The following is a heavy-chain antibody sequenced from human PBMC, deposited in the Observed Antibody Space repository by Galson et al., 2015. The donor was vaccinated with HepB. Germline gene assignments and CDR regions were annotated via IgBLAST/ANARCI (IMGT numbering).Heavy chain of an antibody. CDR3: ARDLDRGTIFGVVIQNYYYYGMDV. J-gene: IGHJ6*02. CDR2: ISSSSSYI. CDR1: GFTFSSYS. V-gene: IGHV3-21*01. D-gene: IGHD3-3*01. Sequence: SLRLSCAASGFTFSSYSMNWVRQAPGEGLEWVSSISSSSSYIYYADSVKGRFTISRDNAKNSLYLQMNSLRAEDTAVYYCARDLDRGTIFGVVIQNYYYYGMDVRGQGTTITVSS.